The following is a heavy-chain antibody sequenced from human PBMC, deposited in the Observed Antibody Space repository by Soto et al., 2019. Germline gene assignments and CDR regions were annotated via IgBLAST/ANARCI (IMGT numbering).Heavy chain of an antibody. D-gene: IGHD4-17*01. CDR1: GFTVDDYA. J-gene: IGHJ4*02. CDR2: ISANGDNV. CDR3: AKDMKWGGMTTIHYFDS. Sequence: GGSLRLSCVAAGFTVDDYAMHWVRQAPGKGLEWVSGISANGDNVDYADSVKGRFTVSRDNAKNSLFLQMNSLRPEDTALYYCAKDMKWGGMTTIHYFDSWGQGT. V-gene: IGHV3-9*01.